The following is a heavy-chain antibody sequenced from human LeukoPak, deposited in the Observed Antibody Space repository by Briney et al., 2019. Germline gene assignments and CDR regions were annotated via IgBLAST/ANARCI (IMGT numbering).Heavy chain of an antibody. CDR3: ARHHAEILVPND. V-gene: IGHV4-59*08. CDR2: IYYSGST. Sequence: TSETLSLTCTVSGGSISSYYWSWIRQPPGKGLEWIGYIYYSGSTNYNPSLKSRVTISVDTSKNQFSLKLSSVTAADTAVYYCARHHAEILVPNDWGQGTLVTVSS. D-gene: IGHD1-1*01. CDR1: GGSISSYY. J-gene: IGHJ4*02.